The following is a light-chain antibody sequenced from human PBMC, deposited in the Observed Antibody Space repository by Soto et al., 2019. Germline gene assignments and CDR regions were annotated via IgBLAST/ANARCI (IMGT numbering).Light chain of an antibody. V-gene: IGLV2-14*01. CDR3: SSYRSSSTLG. CDR1: SSDVGSYNY. J-gene: IGLJ1*01. CDR2: EVS. Sequence: QSPLTEPASVSGSPGQSITISCTGTSSDVGSYNYVSWYQQHPGKAPKVMIYEVSNRPSGVSNSFSGSKSGNTASLTISGLQAEDEADYYCSSYRSSSTLGFGTGTKLTVL.